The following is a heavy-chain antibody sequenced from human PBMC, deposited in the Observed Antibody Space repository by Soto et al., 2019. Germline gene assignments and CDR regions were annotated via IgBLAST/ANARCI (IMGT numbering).Heavy chain of an antibody. CDR2: INPNSGGT. Sequence: GASVKVSCKASGYTFTNYAMHWVRQAPGQRLEWMGWINPNSGGTKSAQKFQGRVTMTRDTSISTAYMELSRLRSDDTAVYYCARRKGDYYDSSGYHYYFDYWGQGTLVTVSS. CDR3: ARRKGDYYDSSGYHYYFDY. CDR1: GYTFTNYA. D-gene: IGHD3-22*01. J-gene: IGHJ4*02. V-gene: IGHV1-2*02.